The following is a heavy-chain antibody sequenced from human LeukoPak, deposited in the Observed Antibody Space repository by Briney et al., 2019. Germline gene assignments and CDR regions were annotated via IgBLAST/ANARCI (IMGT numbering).Heavy chain of an antibody. D-gene: IGHD3-22*01. CDR3: AKDNYYDSSGYSTIDY. V-gene: IGHV3-9*01. J-gene: IGHJ4*02. CDR1: GFTFDDYA. Sequence: GRSLRLSCAASGFTFDDYAMHWVRQAPGKGLEWVSGISWNSGGIGYADSVKGRFTISRDNAKNSLYLQMNSLRAEDTALYYCAKDNYYDSSGYSTIDYWGQGTLVTVSS. CDR2: ISWNSGGI.